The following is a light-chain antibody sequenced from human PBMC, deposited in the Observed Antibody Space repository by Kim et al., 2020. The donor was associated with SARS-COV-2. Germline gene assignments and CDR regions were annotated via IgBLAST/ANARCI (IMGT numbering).Light chain of an antibody. J-gene: IGLJ1*01. V-gene: IGLV2-14*03. CDR3: SSYASSGYPYV. CDR2: DVS. Sequence: QSALTQPASVSGSPGQSITISCTGTSSDVGGYNYVSWYQQHPGKAPKLMIFDVSNRPSGVSNRFSGSKSGNTASLTISGLQAEDEADYYCSSYASSGYPYVFGSGTKVTV. CDR1: SSDVGGYNY.